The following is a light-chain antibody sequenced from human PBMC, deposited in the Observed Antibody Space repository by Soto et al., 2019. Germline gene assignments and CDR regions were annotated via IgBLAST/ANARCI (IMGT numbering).Light chain of an antibody. V-gene: IGLV2-14*03. CDR1: NSDIGGYNY. Sequence: QSALTQPASVSGSPGQSVTISCTGTNSDIGGYNYVSWYQQHPGKAPKVLISDVSDRPSGVSPRFSGSKSGNTASLTISGLRSEDEADYYCSSYTSTTASVLFGGGTKFTVL. CDR3: SSYTSTTASVL. J-gene: IGLJ3*02. CDR2: DVS.